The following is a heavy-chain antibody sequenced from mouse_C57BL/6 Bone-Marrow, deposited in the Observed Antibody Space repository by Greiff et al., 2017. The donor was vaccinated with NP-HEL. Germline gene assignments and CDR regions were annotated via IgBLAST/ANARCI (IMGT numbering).Heavy chain of an antibody. CDR1: GYTFTSYW. CDR3: ARYTTVVPNYFDY. V-gene: IGHV1-50*01. CDR2: IDPSDSYT. J-gene: IGHJ2*01. Sequence: VQLQQPGAELVKPGASVKLSCKASGYTFTSYWMQWVKQRPGQGLEWIGEIDPSDSYTNYNQKFKGKATLTVDTSSSTAYMQLSSLTSEDSAVYYCARYTTVVPNYFDYGGQGTTLTVSS. D-gene: IGHD1-1*01.